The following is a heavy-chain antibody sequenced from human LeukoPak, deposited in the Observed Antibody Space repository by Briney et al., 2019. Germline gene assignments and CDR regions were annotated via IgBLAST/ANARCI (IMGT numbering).Heavy chain of an antibody. CDR2: TRNKANSYTT. V-gene: IGHV3-72*01. CDR3: ARESGGGVLGYFNL. D-gene: IGHD3-10*01. Sequence: GGSLRLSCAASGFTFSDHCMDWVRQAPGKGLEWVGRTRNKANSYTTEYAASVKGRFTISRDDSKKSLYLQMNSLKTEDTAVYYCARESGGGVLGYFNLWGRGTLVSVSS. CDR1: GFTFSDHC. J-gene: IGHJ2*01.